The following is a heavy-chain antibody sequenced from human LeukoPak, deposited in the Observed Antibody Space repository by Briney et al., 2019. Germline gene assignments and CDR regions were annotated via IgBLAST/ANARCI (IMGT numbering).Heavy chain of an antibody. CDR3: ARANAGNWNYWGGYYYNYGMDV. Sequence: GGSLRLSCAASGFTFSSYWMSWVRQAPGKGLEWVANIKQDGSEKYYVDSVKGRFTISRDNAKNSLYLQMNRLRAEDTAVYYCARANAGNWNYWGGYYYNYGMDVWGQGTTVTVSS. CDR1: GFTFSSYW. CDR2: IKQDGSEK. V-gene: IGHV3-7*01. J-gene: IGHJ6*02. D-gene: IGHD1-7*01.